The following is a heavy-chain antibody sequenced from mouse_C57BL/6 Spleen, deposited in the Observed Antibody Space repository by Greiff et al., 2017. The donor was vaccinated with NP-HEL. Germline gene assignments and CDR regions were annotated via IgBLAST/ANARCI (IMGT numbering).Heavy chain of an antibody. J-gene: IGHJ4*01. D-gene: IGHD1-1*01. V-gene: IGHV1-64*01. Sequence: QVQLQQPGAELVKPGASVKLSCKASGYTFTSYWMHWVKQRPGQGLEWIGMIHPNSGSTNYNEKFKSKATLTVDKSSSTAYMQRSSLTSEDSAVYYGARWHYGSRDAMDYWGQGTSVTVSS. CDR2: IHPNSGST. CDR3: ARWHYGSRDAMDY. CDR1: GYTFTSYW.